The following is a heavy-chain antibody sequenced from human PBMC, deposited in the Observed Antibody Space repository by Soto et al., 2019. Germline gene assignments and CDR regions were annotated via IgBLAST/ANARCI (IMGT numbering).Heavy chain of an antibody. Sequence: EVQLVESGGGLVQPGGSLRLSCAASGFTFSSYEMNWVRQAPGKGLEWASYISSSGSTIYYADSVKGRFTISRDNAKNSLYLQMNSLRAEDTAVYYCARDRIAARPLWRYYYYGMDVWGQGTTVTVSS. CDR2: ISSSGSTI. CDR3: ARDRIAARPLWRYYYYGMDV. D-gene: IGHD6-6*01. V-gene: IGHV3-48*03. J-gene: IGHJ6*02. CDR1: GFTFSSYE.